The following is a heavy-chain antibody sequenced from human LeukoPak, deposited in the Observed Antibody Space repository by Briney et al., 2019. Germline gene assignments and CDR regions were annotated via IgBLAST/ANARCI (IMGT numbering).Heavy chain of an antibody. CDR2: IYYSGST. CDR1: GGSISSYY. CDR3: ATTSDSSGLGDAFDI. D-gene: IGHD3-22*01. V-gene: IGHV4-59*01. Sequence: PSETLSLTCAVSGGSISSYYWSWIRQPPGKGLEWIGYIYYSGSTNYNPSLKSRVTISVDTSKNQFSLKLSSVTAADTAVYYCATTSDSSGLGDAFDIWGQGTMVTVSS. J-gene: IGHJ3*02.